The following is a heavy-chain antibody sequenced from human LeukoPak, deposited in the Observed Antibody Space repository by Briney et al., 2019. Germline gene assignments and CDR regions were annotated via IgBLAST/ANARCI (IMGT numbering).Heavy chain of an antibody. V-gene: IGHV3-30*03. D-gene: IGHD4-17*01. J-gene: IGHJ3*02. CDR1: GFTFSSYG. CDR2: ISYDGSNK. CDR3: ARGPHYGDYVGAFDI. Sequence: GGSLRLSCAASGFTFSSYGMHWVRQAPGKGLEWVAVISYDGSNKYYADSVKGRFTISRDNSKNTLYLQMNSLRAEDTAVYYCARGPHYGDYVGAFDIWGQGTMVTVSS.